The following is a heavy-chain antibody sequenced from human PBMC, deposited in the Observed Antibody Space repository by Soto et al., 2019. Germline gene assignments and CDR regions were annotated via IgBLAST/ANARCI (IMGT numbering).Heavy chain of an antibody. D-gene: IGHD2-21*02. CDR3: ARGLQVVTLFYFDY. J-gene: IGHJ4*02. CDR1: GFTFSSYA. CDR2: ISYDGSNK. V-gene: IGHV3-30-3*01. Sequence: QPGGSLRLSCAASGFTFSSYAMHWVRQAPGKGLEWVAVISYDGSNKYYADSVKGRFTISRDNSKNTLYLQMNSLRAEDTAVYYCARGLQVVTLFYFDYWGQGTLVTVSS.